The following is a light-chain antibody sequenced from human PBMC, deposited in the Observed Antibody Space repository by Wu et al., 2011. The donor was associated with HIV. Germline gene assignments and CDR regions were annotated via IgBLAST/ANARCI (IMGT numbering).Light chain of an antibody. V-gene: IGKV3-11*01. Sequence: EIVLTQSPATLSLSPGERATLSCRASQSVSSYLAWYQQKPGQAPRLLIYGASSRATGIPDRLSGSGSGADFTLTISRLEPEDFAIYYCQHLGSDPLIFGQGTKLEI. CDR3: QHLGSDPLI. CDR2: GAS. J-gene: IGKJ2*01. CDR1: QSVSSY.